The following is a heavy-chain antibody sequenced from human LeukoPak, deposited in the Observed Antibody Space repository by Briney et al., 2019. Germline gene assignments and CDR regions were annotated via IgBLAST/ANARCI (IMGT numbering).Heavy chain of an antibody. CDR1: GTSISSGTYY. CDR2: MYYSGST. J-gene: IGHJ6*03. D-gene: IGHD4-17*01. V-gene: IGHV4-39*07. Sequence: SETLSLTCTVSGTSISSGTYYWGWIRQPPGKGLEWIGSMYYSGSTYYNPSLKSRVTISVDTSKNQFSLKLSSVTAADTAVYYCARVRPPTYMDVWGKGTTVTISS. CDR3: ARVRPPTYMDV.